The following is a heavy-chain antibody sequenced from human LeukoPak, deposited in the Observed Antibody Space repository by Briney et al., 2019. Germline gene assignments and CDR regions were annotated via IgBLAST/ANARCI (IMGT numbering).Heavy chain of an antibody. Sequence: PGGSLRLSCAASGFTFSGSAMHWVRQASGKGLECVGRIRSKANSYATAYAASVKGRFTISRDDSKNTAYLQMNSLKTEDTAVYYCTRHSPSYYYDSSGYYRIAEYFQHWGQGTLVTVSS. CDR3: TRHSPSYYYDSSGYYRIAEYFQH. CDR1: GFTFSGSA. D-gene: IGHD3-22*01. CDR2: IRSKANSYAT. J-gene: IGHJ1*01. V-gene: IGHV3-73*01.